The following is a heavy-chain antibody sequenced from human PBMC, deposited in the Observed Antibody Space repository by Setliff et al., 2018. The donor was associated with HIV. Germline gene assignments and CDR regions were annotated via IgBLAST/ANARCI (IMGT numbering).Heavy chain of an antibody. Sequence: SETLSLTCAVYGGPLSGHYWSWIRQPPGQGLEWIGETSHSGKTNYNPSLKSRVTISVDTSRNQFSLKLTSVTAADTAVYYCVTSSSWSSRLNYWGPGTLVTVSS. CDR1: GGPLSGHY. J-gene: IGHJ4*02. D-gene: IGHD2-2*01. V-gene: IGHV4-34*01. CDR2: TSHSGKT. CDR3: VTSSSWSSRLNY.